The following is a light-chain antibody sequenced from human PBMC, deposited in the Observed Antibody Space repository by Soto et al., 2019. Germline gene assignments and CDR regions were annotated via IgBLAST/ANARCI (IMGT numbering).Light chain of an antibody. J-gene: IGKJ4*01. CDR3: HQYYSSPTT. Sequence: EIALTQSPATLSVSLGERATVSCRASQTVSSGFLAWYQQKVGHAPRLLIYGASSRATGIPDRFSGSGSGTDFTLTIDRLEPEDFAVYYCHQYYSSPTTFGGGTKVDIK. V-gene: IGKV3-20*01. CDR2: GAS. CDR1: QTVSSGF.